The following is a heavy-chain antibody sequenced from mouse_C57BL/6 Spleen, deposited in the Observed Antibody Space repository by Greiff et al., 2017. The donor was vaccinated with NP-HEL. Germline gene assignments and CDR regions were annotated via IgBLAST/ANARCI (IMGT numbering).Heavy chain of an antibody. D-gene: IGHD1-1*01. Sequence: QVQLQQPGAELVKPGASVKLSCKASGYTFTSYWMHWVKQRPGRGLEWIGRIYPNSGGTKYNEKFKSKATLTVDKSSSTAYMQLSSLTSEDSAVYYCAKGDGSSYGYCDVWGTGTTVTVSS. CDR1: GYTFTSYW. CDR3: AKGDGSSYGYCDV. V-gene: IGHV1-72*01. CDR2: IYPNSGGT. J-gene: IGHJ1*03.